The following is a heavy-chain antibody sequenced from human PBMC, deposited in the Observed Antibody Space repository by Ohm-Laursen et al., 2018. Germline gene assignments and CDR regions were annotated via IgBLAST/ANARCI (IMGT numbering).Heavy chain of an antibody. CDR2: INHRGST. CDR3: ARNSTAPDY. D-gene: IGHD5-18*01. CDR1: GGSFSGYY. J-gene: IGHJ4*02. Sequence: PGTLSLTCAVYGGSFSGYYWSWIRQPPGKGLEWIGEINHRGSTNYNPSLKSRVTISVDTSKNQFSLKLSSVTAADTAVYYCARNSTAPDYWGQGTLVTVSS. V-gene: IGHV4-34*01.